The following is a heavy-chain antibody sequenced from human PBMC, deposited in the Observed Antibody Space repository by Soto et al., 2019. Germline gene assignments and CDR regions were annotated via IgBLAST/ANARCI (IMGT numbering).Heavy chain of an antibody. CDR3: ASHPPVVTSGRYFDL. CDR2: IYHSGST. CDR1: GGSISSSNW. J-gene: IGHJ2*01. D-gene: IGHD2-21*02. V-gene: IGHV4-4*02. Sequence: QVQLQESGPGLVKPSGTLSLTCAVSGGSISSSNWWRWVRQPPGKGLEGIGEIYHSGSTNYNPSLKRRFTISVDNSMNLFSLKLSSVTAADTAVYYCASHPPVVTSGRYFDLWGRGTLVTVSS.